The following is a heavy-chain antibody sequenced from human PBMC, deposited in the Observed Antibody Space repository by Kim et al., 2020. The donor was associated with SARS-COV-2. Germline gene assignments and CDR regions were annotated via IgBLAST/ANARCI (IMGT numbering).Heavy chain of an antibody. CDR1: GFTVSSNY. J-gene: IGHJ6*02. CDR3: ARVGSGNDFWILRNYYYYGMDV. CDR2: IYSGGST. V-gene: IGHV3-66*01. D-gene: IGHD3-3*01. Sequence: GGSLRLSCAASGFTVSSNYMSWVRQAPGKGLEWVSVIYSGGSTYYADSVKGRFTISRDNSKNTLYLQMNSLRAEDTAVYYCARVGSGNDFWILRNYYYYGMDVWGQGTTVTVSS.